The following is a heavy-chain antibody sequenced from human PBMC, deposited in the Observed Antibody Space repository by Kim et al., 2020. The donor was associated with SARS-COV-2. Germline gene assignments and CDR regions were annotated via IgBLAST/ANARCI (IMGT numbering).Heavy chain of an antibody. CDR3: ARGPSSGYPFDY. Sequence: ASVKVSCKASGYTFTSYGITWVRQAPGQGLEWMGWISTYNGNTNYAQKLQGRVTMTTDTSTSTAYMELRSLRSDDTAVYYCARGPSSGYPFDYWGQGALVTVSS. D-gene: IGHD3-22*01. CDR1: GYTFTSYG. J-gene: IGHJ4*02. CDR2: ISTYNGNT. V-gene: IGHV1-18*01.